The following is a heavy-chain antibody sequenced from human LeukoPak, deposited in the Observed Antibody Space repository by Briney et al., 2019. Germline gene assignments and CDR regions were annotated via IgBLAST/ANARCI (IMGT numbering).Heavy chain of an antibody. J-gene: IGHJ6*02. V-gene: IGHV3-74*01. Sequence: GGSLRLSCVASGFTFSSYWMHWVRQAPGSGLVWVSRIDSGVRSTTYADSVKGRFTISRDNAKNTLYLHMTSLRAEDTAVYYCARATTIINYYYNGMDVWGQGTAVTVS. CDR1: GFTFSSYW. CDR2: IDSGVRST. CDR3: ARATTIINYYYNGMDV. D-gene: IGHD1-1*01.